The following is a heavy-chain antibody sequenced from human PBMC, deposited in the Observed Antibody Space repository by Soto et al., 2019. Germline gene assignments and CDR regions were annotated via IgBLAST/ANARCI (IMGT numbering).Heavy chain of an antibody. CDR1: GFTFSSYG. D-gene: IGHD3-3*01. CDR2: IWYDGSNK. Sequence: GGSLRLSCAASGFTFSSYGMHWVRQAPGKGLEWVAVIWYDGSNKYYADSVKGRFAISRDNSKNTLYLQMNSLRAEDTAVYYCARGFTQLRFLEWLLDYWGQGTLVTVSS. J-gene: IGHJ4*02. CDR3: ARGFTQLRFLEWLLDY. V-gene: IGHV3-33*01.